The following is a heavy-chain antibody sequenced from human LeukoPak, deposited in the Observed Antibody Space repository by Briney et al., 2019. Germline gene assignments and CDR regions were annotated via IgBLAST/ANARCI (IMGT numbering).Heavy chain of an antibody. Sequence: VASVKVSCNASGYTFTSYYMHWVRQAPGQGQERMGIINPSGGSTSYAQKFQGRVTMTRDTSTSTVYMELRSLRSEDTAVYYCARSPPVSTSCYLGYWGQGTLVTVSS. CDR2: INPSGGST. J-gene: IGHJ4*02. V-gene: IGHV1-46*01. D-gene: IGHD2-2*01. CDR3: ARSPPVSTSCYLGY. CDR1: GYTFTSYY.